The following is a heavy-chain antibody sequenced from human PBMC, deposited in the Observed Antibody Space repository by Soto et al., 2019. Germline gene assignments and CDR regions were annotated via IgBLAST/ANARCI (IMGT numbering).Heavy chain of an antibody. CDR2: INHSGST. V-gene: IGHV4-34*01. Sequence: SETLSLTCAVYGGSFSGYYWSWIRQPPGKGLEWIGEINHSGSTNYNPSLKSRVTISVDTSKNQFSLKLSSVTAADTAVYYCARVLGYCSGGSCYPRLYYFDYWGQGTLVTVSS. CDR3: ARVLGYCSGGSCYPRLYYFDY. J-gene: IGHJ4*02. CDR1: GGSFSGYY. D-gene: IGHD2-15*01.